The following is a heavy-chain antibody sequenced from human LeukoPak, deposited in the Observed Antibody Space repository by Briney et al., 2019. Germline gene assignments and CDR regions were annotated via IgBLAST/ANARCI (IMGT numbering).Heavy chain of an antibody. J-gene: IGHJ6*02. CDR3: AREGVRGVMVV. CDR1: GYSFTRSG. V-gene: IGHV1-18*01. D-gene: IGHD3-10*01. CDR2: ISVNSGNT. Sequence: ASVKVSCKASGYSFTRSGITWVRQAPGQGLEWMGWISVNSGNTNYAQKFQGRVTMTADTSTSTAYMDLGSLTSNDTAVYYCAREGVRGVMVVWGQGTTVTVSS.